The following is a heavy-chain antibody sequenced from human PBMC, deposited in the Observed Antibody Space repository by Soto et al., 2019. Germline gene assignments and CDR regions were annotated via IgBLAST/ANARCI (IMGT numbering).Heavy chain of an antibody. D-gene: IGHD6-19*01. Sequence: QVQLVESGGGVVQPGRSLRLSCAASGFTFSSYGMHWVRQAPGKGLEWAAVISYDGSNKYYADSVKGRFTISRDNSKNTLYLQMNSLRAEDTAVYYCAKDPHSSGWSFDYWGQGTLVTVSS. CDR2: ISYDGSNK. J-gene: IGHJ4*02. CDR1: GFTFSSYG. V-gene: IGHV3-30*18. CDR3: AKDPHSSGWSFDY.